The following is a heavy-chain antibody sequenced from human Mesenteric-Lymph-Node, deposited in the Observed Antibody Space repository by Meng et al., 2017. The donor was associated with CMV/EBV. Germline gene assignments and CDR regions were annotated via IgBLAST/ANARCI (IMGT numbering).Heavy chain of an antibody. CDR2: TYYRSKWYS. CDR3: VRDSIPLLGAYYYYSGMDV. CDR1: GDSVSSNSAA. J-gene: IGHJ6*02. Sequence: QTHSLTRAISGDSVSSNSAAWNWSRQAPARGLEWLGRTYYRSKWYSDYAVSVKSRITSNPDTSMNQFSLQLSSVTPEDTAGYFCVRDSIPLLGAYYYYSGMDVWGQGTTVTVSS. D-gene: IGHD3-16*01. V-gene: IGHV6-1*01.